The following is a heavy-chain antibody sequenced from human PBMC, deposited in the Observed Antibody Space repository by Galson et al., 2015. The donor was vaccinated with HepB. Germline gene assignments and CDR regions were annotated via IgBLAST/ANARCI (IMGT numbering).Heavy chain of an antibody. CDR1: GGSISSSSYY. V-gene: IGHV4-39*01. Sequence: ETLSLTCTVSGGSISSSSYYWGWIRQPPGKGLEWIGSIYYSGSTYYNPSLKSRVTISVDTSKNQFSLKLSSVTAADTAVYYCAVRLITTYYDFWSDWGQGTTVTVSS. D-gene: IGHD3-3*01. CDR2: IYYSGST. CDR3: AVRLITTYYDFWSD. J-gene: IGHJ6*02.